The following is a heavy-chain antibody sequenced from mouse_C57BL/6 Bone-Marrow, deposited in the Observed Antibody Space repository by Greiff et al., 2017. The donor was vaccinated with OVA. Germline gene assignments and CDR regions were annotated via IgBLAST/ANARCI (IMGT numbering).Heavy chain of an antibody. CDR2: IDPSDSYT. D-gene: IGHD1-1*01. Sequence: QVQLKQPGAELVMPGASVKLSCKASGYTFTSYWMHWVKQRPGQGLEWIGEIDPSDSYTNYNQKFKGKSTLTVDKSSSTAYMQLSSLTSEDSAVYYCARGSYYGSSQPYYAMDYWGQGTSVTVSS. CDR1: GYTFTSYW. V-gene: IGHV1-69*01. J-gene: IGHJ4*01. CDR3: ARGSYYGSSQPYYAMDY.